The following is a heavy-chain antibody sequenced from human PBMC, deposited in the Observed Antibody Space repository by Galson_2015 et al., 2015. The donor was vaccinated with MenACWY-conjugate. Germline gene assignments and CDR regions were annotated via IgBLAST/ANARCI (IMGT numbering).Heavy chain of an antibody. J-gene: IGHJ6*02. CDR1: GYTFTSYY. Sequence: SVKVSCKASGYTFTSYYMHWVRQAPGQGLEWMGIINPSGGSTSYAQKFQGRVTMTRDTSTSTVYMELSSLRSEDTAVYYCARDSLLVLIKYYYYGMDVWGQGTTVTVSS. V-gene: IGHV1-46*01. CDR3: ARDSLLVLIKYYYYGMDV. CDR2: INPSGGST. D-gene: IGHD2-8*02.